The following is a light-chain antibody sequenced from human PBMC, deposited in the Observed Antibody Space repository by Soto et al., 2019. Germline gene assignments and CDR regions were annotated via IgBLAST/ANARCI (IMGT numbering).Light chain of an antibody. CDR2: DAS. J-gene: IGKJ1*01. CDR1: QSVSSY. V-gene: IGKV3-11*01. CDR3: QQRSNWPRGP. Sequence: EIGLSQSPGTLSLSPGERATLSCRASQSVSSYLAWYQQKPGQAPSLLIYDASNRATGIPARFRGSGSGPAFTLTISSLEPEDFAVYYCQQRSNWPRGPFGQGTK.